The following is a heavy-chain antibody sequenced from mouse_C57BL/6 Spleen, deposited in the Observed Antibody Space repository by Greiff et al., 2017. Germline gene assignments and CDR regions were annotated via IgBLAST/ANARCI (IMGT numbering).Heavy chain of an antibody. CDR1: GFTFSDYG. CDR3: AMKLAGKGYAMDY. CDR2: ISSGSSTI. D-gene: IGHD2-1*01. V-gene: IGHV5-17*01. Sequence: EVQRVESGGGLVKPGGSLKLSCAASGFTFSDYGMHWVRQAPEKGLEWVAYISSGSSTIYYADTVKGRFTISRDNAKNTLFLQMTSLRSEDTAMYYCAMKLAGKGYAMDYWGQGTSVTVSS. J-gene: IGHJ4*01.